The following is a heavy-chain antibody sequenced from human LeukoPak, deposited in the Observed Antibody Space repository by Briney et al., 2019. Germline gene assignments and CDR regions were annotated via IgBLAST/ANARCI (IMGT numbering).Heavy chain of an antibody. V-gene: IGHV1-2*02. Sequence: GVSVKVSCKASGYTFTGYYMHWVRQAPGQGLEWMGWINPNSGGTNYAQKFQGRVTMTRNTSISTAYMELSSLRSEDTAVYYCALRYFDWTKEDWGQGTLVTVSS. CDR3: ALRYFDWTKED. CDR1: GYTFTGYY. J-gene: IGHJ4*02. D-gene: IGHD3-9*01. CDR2: INPNSGGT.